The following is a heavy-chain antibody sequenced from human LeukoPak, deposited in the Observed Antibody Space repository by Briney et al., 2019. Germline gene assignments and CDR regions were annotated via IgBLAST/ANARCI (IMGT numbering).Heavy chain of an antibody. CDR1: GFTFSSYS. CDR2: ISSSSSYI. D-gene: IGHD4-17*01. V-gene: IGHV3-21*01. Sequence: GGSLRLSCAASGFTFSSYSMSWVRQAPGKGLEWVSSISSSSSYIYYADSVKGRFTISRDNAKNSLYLQMNSLRAEDTAVYYCARGTVPDYGDYVYYFDYWGQGTLVTVSS. CDR3: ARGTVPDYGDYVYYFDY. J-gene: IGHJ4*02.